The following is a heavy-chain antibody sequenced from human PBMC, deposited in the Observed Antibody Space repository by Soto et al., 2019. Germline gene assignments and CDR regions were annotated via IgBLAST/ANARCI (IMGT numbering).Heavy chain of an antibody. V-gene: IGHV6-1*01. J-gene: IGHJ5*02. CDR3: PRGAVATGGRCYWWFDP. CDR1: GDSFSSNSAA. CDR2: TYYRSKWYN. D-gene: IGHD2-8*02. Sequence: SQTLSLTCAISGDSFSSNSAAWNWIRQSPSRGLEWLGRTYYRSKWYNDYAVSVKSRITINPDTSKNQFSLQLSSVTPEDTPVYYCPRGAVATGGRCYWWFDPCRPGTLVTVSS.